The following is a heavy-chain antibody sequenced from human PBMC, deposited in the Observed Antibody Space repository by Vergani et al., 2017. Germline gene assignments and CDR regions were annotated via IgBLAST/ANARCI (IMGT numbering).Heavy chain of an antibody. CDR2: ISYDGSNK. V-gene: IGHV3-30*04. D-gene: IGHD5-12*01. CDR3: ARAPIWRPYSGYDRGYGMDV. CDR1: GFTFSSYA. J-gene: IGHJ6*02. Sequence: QVQLVESGGGVVQPGRSLRLSCAASGFTFSSYAMHWVRQAPGKGLEWVAVISYDGSNKYYADSVKGRFTISRDNSKNTLYLQMNSLRAEDTAVYYCARAPIWRPYSGYDRGYGMDVWGQGTTVTVSS.